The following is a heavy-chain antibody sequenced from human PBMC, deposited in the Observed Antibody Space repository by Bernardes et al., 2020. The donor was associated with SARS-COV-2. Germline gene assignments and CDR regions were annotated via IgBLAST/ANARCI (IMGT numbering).Heavy chain of an antibody. J-gene: IGHJ3*02. Sequence: GGSLRLSCATSGFTFDDYGMNWVRQAPGKGLEWVSGINWNGGYTGYADSVKGRFTISRDNAKNSLYLQMNSLTAEDTAMYYCARVRITIFGVELDGLDIWGRGTMVTVSS. CDR2: INWNGGYT. CDR3: ARVRITIFGVELDGLDI. D-gene: IGHD3-3*01. V-gene: IGHV3-20*04. CDR1: GFTFDDYG.